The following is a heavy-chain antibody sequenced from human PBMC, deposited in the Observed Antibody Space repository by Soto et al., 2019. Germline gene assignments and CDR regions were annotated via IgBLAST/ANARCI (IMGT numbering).Heavy chain of an antibody. CDR3: ASDYYYDSSGYVDWFDP. CDR2: IIPIFGTA. D-gene: IGHD3-22*01. J-gene: IGHJ5*02. Sequence: ASVKVSCKASGGTFSSYAISWVRQAPGQGLEWMGGIIPIFGTANYAQKFQGRVTITADKSTSTAYMELSSLRSEDTAVYYCASDYYYDSSGYVDWFDPWGQGTLVTVSS. V-gene: IGHV1-69*06. CDR1: GGTFSSYA.